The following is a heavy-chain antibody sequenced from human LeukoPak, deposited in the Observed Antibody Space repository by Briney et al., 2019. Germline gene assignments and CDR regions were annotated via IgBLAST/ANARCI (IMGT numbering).Heavy chain of an antibody. Sequence: PSETLSLTCTVSGGSISSGGYYWSWIRQHPGKGLEWIGYIYYSGSTYYDPSLKSRVTISVDTSKNQFSLKLSSVTAADTAVYYCARSSSWSNFDYWGQGTLVTVSS. CDR2: IYYSGST. V-gene: IGHV4-31*03. CDR3: ARSSSWSNFDY. D-gene: IGHD6-13*01. J-gene: IGHJ4*02. CDR1: GGSISSGGYY.